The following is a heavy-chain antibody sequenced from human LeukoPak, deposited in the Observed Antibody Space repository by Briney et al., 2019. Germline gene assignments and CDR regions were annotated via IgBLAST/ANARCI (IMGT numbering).Heavy chain of an antibody. CDR1: GFTFSSYA. J-gene: IGHJ4*02. Sequence: GGSLRLSCAASGFTFSSYAMSWVRQAPGKGLEWVSAISGSGGSTYYADSVKGRFTISRDNSKNTLYLQMNSLRAEDTAVYYCAKRGSSSTSCYGGGYYFDYWGRGTLVTVSS. CDR3: AKRGSSSTSCYGGGYYFDY. CDR2: ISGSGGST. D-gene: IGHD2-2*01. V-gene: IGHV3-23*01.